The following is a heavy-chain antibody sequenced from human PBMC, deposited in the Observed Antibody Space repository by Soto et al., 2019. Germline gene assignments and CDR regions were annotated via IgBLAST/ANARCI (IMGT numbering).Heavy chain of an antibody. Sequence: SDTLSRTCTVSGGPISGQYWSRMRLPAGRGLQWVGRIHSRGATDYTSSLKSRVSMSVDTSKNQFSLKLKSLTAADTAVYFCARDARREGATVGLFEYWGQGALVTVSS. CDR2: IHSRGAT. J-gene: IGHJ4*02. CDR1: GGPISGQY. CDR3: ARDARREGATVGLFEY. V-gene: IGHV4-4*07. D-gene: IGHD1-26*01.